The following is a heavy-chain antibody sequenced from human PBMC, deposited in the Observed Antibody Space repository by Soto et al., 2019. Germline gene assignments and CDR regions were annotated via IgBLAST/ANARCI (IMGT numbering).Heavy chain of an antibody. CDR2: INAGHGNT. J-gene: IGHJ4*02. CDR3: VSSGSYNKFLEFDY. D-gene: IGHD3-22*01. CDR1: GYTFTSYA. Sequence: GASVKVSCKASGYTFTSYAMHWVSQAPGQRLEWMGWINAGHGNTKYAQKFQVRVPITRDTSSSTAYMEMSSLRSEDTAVYYCVSSGSYNKFLEFDYWGQGTLVTVSS. V-gene: IGHV1-3*01.